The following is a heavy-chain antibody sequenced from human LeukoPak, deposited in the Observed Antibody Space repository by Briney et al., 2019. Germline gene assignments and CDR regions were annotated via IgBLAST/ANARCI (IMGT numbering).Heavy chain of an antibody. CDR2: INPNSGDT. V-gene: IGHV1-2*02. CDR1: GYTFTDYF. D-gene: IGHD3-16*01. CDR3: ARDGGLDY. J-gene: IGHJ4*02. Sequence: ASVKVSCKASGYTFTDYFMHWVRQAPGRGLEWMGWINPNSGDTNYAQKFQGRVTMTRDTSITTAYMELSRLRSDDTALYYCARDGGLDYWGQGTLVTVSS.